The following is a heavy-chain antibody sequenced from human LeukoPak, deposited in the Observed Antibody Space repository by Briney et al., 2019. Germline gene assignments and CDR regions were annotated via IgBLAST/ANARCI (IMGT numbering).Heavy chain of an antibody. CDR3: AAGTGTSDFDH. Sequence: KPGGSLRLSCAASGFTFTDAWMSWVSQVPGKGLEWVGRVKSKTDGGAIDYAAPVKGRFIISRDDSKDMVYLQMNSLKTEDTAVYYCAAGTGTSDFDHWGQGTLVTVSS. CDR2: VKSKTDGGAI. D-gene: IGHD1-7*01. J-gene: IGHJ4*02. CDR1: GFTFTDAW. V-gene: IGHV3-15*01.